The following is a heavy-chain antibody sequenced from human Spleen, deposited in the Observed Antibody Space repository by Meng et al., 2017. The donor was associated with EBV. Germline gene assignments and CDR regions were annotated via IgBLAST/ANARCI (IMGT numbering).Heavy chain of an antibody. D-gene: IGHD2-15*01. CDR2: ISHTGHN. V-gene: IGHV4-30-2*01. CDR3: ARVVNSWDRLGFDP. CDR1: GGSSSGDGSS. J-gene: IGHJ5*02. Sequence: QLQPQASGLGPVKPSQSLSLTSAVSGGSSSGDGSSWSRSRQPPGKALDGIAYISHTGHNSYNPSLKSRVTTIGDTSKNQFSLKLNSVTAADTAVYYCARVVNSWDRLGFDPWGQGTLVTVSS.